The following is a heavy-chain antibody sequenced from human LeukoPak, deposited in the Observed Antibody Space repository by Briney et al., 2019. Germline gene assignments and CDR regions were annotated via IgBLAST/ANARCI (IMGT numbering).Heavy chain of an antibody. J-gene: IGHJ4*02. CDR2: ISSSATYI. CDR1: GFTLSSYA. CDR3: ATWDDYGDYVAFEY. D-gene: IGHD4-17*01. V-gene: IGHV3-21*01. Sequence: GGSLRLSCAASGFTLSSYAMSWVRQAPGKGLEWVSSISSSATYIYYADSVRGRFTISRDDAKNSLFLHMNSLRAEDTAVYYCATWDDYGDYVAFEYWGQGTLVTVSS.